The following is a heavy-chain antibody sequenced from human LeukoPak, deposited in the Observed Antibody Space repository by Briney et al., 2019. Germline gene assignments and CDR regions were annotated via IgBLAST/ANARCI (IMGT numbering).Heavy chain of an antibody. D-gene: IGHD6-19*01. Sequence: ASVKVSCKASGYTFTGYYMHWVRQAPGQGLEWMGWINPNSGGTNYAQKFQGRVTMTRDTSISTAYMELSRLRSDDTAVYYCARALPVFSSGCFVYFDYWGQGTLVTVSS. J-gene: IGHJ4*02. CDR1: GYTFTGYY. V-gene: IGHV1-2*02. CDR2: INPNSGGT. CDR3: ARALPVFSSGCFVYFDY.